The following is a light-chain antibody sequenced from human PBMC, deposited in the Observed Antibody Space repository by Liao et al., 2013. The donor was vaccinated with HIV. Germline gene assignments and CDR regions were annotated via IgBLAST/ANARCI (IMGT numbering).Light chain of an antibody. CDR1: RLGDKY. J-gene: IGLJ2*01. CDR2: EDT. Sequence: SYVLTQPPSVSVPPGQTATFTCSGDRLGDKYASWYQQKSGQSPVLVIYEDTKRPAGIPERFSGSNSGNTATLTISGTQPTDEADYYCQAWDRNTAIFGGGTKLTVL. V-gene: IGLV3-1*01. CDR3: QAWDRNTAI.